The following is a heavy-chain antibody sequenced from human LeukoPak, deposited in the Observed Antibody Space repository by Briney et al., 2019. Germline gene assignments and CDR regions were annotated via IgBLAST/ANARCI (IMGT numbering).Heavy chain of an antibody. J-gene: IGHJ4*02. CDR2: IYYSGST. D-gene: IGHD3-10*01. CDR3: ARRGGFGAVFDY. Sequence: ASETLSLTCTVSGGSISSSSYYWGWIRPPPGKGLEWIGCIYYSGSTYYNPSLKSRVTISVDTSKNQCSLKLSSATAADTAVYYCARRGGFGAVFDYWGQGTLVTVSS. CDR1: GGSISSSSYY. V-gene: IGHV4-39*01.